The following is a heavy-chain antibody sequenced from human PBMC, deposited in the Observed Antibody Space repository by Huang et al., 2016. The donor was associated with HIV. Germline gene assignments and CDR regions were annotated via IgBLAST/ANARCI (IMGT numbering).Heavy chain of an antibody. J-gene: IGHJ4*02. Sequence: VQLVESGGGVVQPGRSLRLAGAASGVSFSTYGLHWVRQAPGKGLDWVAVISYDGSNKYYAHSVKGRFTISRDTSENKVYLQMNSLRHEDTAVYYCAKDGADEEWDIDYWGQGTLVTVSS. V-gene: IGHV3-30*18. D-gene: IGHD1-26*01. CDR1: GVSFSTYG. CDR3: AKDGADEEWDIDY. CDR2: ISYDGSNK.